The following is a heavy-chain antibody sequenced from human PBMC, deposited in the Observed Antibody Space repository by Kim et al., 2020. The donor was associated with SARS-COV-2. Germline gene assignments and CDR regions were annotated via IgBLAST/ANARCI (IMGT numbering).Heavy chain of an antibody. CDR3: TCHDYSDDDFDY. CDR1: GFTFSGSA. D-gene: IGHD4-17*01. V-gene: IGHV3-73*01. J-gene: IGHJ4*02. CDR2: IRSKANNYAT. Sequence: GGSLRLSCAASGFTFSGSALHWVRQASGKGLEWVGRIRSKANNYATAYAASLKGRFTISRDDSKNTAYLQMNSLKTEDTAIYYCTCHDYSDDDFDYWGRGTLVIVSS.